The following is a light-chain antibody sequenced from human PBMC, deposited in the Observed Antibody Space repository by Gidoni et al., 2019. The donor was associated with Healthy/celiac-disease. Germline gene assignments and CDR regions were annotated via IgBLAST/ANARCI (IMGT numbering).Light chain of an antibody. Sequence: ASVGDRVTITCRASQSISSWLAWYQQKPGKAPKPLIYKASSLESGVPSRFSGSGHGTEFTLTISSLQPDDFATYYCQQYNSYTWTFGQGTKVEIK. CDR3: QQYNSYTWT. V-gene: IGKV1-5*03. CDR1: QSISSW. J-gene: IGKJ1*01. CDR2: KAS.